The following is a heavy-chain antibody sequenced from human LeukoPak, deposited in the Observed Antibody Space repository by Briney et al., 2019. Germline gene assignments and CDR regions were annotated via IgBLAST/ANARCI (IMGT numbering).Heavy chain of an antibody. Sequence: GGSLRLSCAASGFTVSSSPINWVRQAPGRGLEWVSVIYSGGNTFYADSVKGRFTISRDNSKNTLYLQVSSLRVDDTAVYYCAQGDYYDVLTGRQNWFGPWGQGTLVIVSS. J-gene: IGHJ5*02. V-gene: IGHV3-53*05. CDR1: GFTVSSSP. D-gene: IGHD3-9*01. CDR2: IYSGGNT. CDR3: AQGDYYDVLTGRQNWFGP.